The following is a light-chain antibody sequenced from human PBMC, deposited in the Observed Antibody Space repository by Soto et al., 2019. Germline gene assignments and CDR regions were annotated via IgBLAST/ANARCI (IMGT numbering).Light chain of an antibody. Sequence: QSALTQPASVSGSPGQSITISCTGTSSDVGAYNFVSWYQHHPGRAPKLIIYEVSDRPSGISSRFSGSKSGNTASLTISGLQTEDEADYYCSSYTSSSTLFGTGTKVTVL. CDR2: EVS. CDR1: SSDVGAYNF. J-gene: IGLJ1*01. CDR3: SSYTSSSTL. V-gene: IGLV2-14*01.